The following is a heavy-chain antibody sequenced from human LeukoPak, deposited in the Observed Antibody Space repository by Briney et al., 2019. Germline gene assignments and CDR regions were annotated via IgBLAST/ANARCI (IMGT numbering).Heavy chain of an antibody. D-gene: IGHD2-15*01. CDR3: ARDKVAATTEYYYYGMDV. CDR2: ISSSSYI. Sequence: GGSLRLSCAASGFTFSSYSMNWVRQAPGKGLEWVSSISSSSYIYYADSVKGRFTISRDNAKNSLYLQMNSPRAEDTAVYYCARDKVAATTEYYYYGMDVWGKGTTVTVSS. CDR1: GFTFSSYS. J-gene: IGHJ6*04. V-gene: IGHV3-21*01.